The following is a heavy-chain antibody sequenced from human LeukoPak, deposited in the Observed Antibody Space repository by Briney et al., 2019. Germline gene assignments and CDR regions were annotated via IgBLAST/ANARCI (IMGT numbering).Heavy chain of an antibody. V-gene: IGHV4-4*09. Sequence: KPSETLSLTCTVSGGSISSYYWSWIRQPPGERREWIGYIYTMGSTNYNPSLKSRVTISVDTSKDQFSLKLSSVTAADTAVYYCARAGIVGATVTPPRAFDIWGQGTMVTVSS. D-gene: IGHD1-26*01. CDR3: ARAGIVGATVTPPRAFDI. CDR2: IYTMGST. J-gene: IGHJ3*02. CDR1: GGSISSYY.